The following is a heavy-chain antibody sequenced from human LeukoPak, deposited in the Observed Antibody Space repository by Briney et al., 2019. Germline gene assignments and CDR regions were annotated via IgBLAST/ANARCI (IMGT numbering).Heavy chain of an antibody. J-gene: IGHJ6*02. D-gene: IGHD2-21*02. CDR2: ISGSGDTA. Sequence: GGSLRLSCAASGFTFSNYAMSWVRQAPGKGLEWVSSISGSGDTAYYADSVKGRFTISRDNSKNTLYLQMNSLRAEDTAVYYCAKDRVGYCGGDCLYGMDVWGQGTTVTVSS. CDR1: GFTFSNYA. CDR3: AKDRVGYCGGDCLYGMDV. V-gene: IGHV3-23*01.